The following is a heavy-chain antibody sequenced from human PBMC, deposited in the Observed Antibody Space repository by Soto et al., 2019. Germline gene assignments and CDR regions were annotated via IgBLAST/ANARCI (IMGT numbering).Heavy chain of an antibody. CDR1: GGSISIYH. V-gene: IGHV4-59*01. CDR3: AREGYNFGPFDY. J-gene: IGHJ4*02. Sequence: SETLSLNCTVSGGSISIYHSGWIRRPPGMGLEWIASISYSGTTNYNSSLKSRVTISIDTSKNQFSLKFNSVTAADTAVYYCAREGYNFGPFDYWGQGALVT. D-gene: IGHD5-18*01. CDR2: ISYSGTT.